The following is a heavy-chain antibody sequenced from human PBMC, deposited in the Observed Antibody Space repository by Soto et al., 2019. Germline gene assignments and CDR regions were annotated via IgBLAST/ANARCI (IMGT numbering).Heavy chain of an antibody. Sequence: PGGSLRLSCAASGFTFSSYAMSWVRQAPGKGLEWVAVISFHGSNKYYADSVKGRFTISRDNSENTLYLQLTSLRPEDTAVYYCAKGAVYGSGSYYTPAAYHDYWGQGTLVTVSS. CDR1: GFTFSSYA. V-gene: IGHV3-30*18. D-gene: IGHD3-10*01. CDR2: ISFHGSNK. J-gene: IGHJ4*02. CDR3: AKGAVYGSGSYYTPAAYHDY.